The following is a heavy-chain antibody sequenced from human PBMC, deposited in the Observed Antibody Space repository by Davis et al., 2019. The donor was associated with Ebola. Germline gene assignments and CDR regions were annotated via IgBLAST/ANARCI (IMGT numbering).Heavy chain of an antibody. Sequence: ASVKVSCKASGGTFSSYAISWVRQATGQGLEWMGWTNPNSGNTGYAQKFQGRVTMTRENSMSTAYMELSSLRSEDTAVYFCARGGVAYSDLDYWGQGTLVAVSS. V-gene: IGHV1-8*02. J-gene: IGHJ4*02. D-gene: IGHD2-21*01. CDR3: ARGGVAYSDLDY. CDR1: GGTFSSYA. CDR2: TNPNSGNT.